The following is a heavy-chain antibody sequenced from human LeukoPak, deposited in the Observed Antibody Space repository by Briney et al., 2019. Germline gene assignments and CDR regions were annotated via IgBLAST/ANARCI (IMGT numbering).Heavy chain of an antibody. V-gene: IGHV5-51*01. D-gene: IGHD1-26*01. CDR1: GYSFTSYW. CDR2: IYPDDFDT. J-gene: IGHJ5*02. CDR3: ARHGKLSASRNWFDP. Sequence: GESLKISCKGSGYSFTSYWIAWVRQMPGQGLEWMGVIYPDDFDTRYSPSFQGQVTISADKSISTAFLQWSSLKASDAAIYYCARHGKLSASRNWFDPWGQGTLVTVSS.